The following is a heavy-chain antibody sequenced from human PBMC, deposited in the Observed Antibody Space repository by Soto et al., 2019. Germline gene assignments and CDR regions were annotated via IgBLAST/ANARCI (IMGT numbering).Heavy chain of an antibody. CDR3: AKNQGVELVPLATVDWFDP. Sequence: GGSLRLSCAASGFIFEDFGMSWVRQAPGKGLEWISSISGSGFKKYYADPVKGRFTISRDNSKSTVYLELNNLSAEDTAVYHCAKNQGVELVPLATVDWFDPWGQGSVVTVSS. CDR1: GFIFEDFG. D-gene: IGHD1-26*01. CDR2: ISGSGFKK. J-gene: IGHJ5*02. V-gene: IGHV3-23*01.